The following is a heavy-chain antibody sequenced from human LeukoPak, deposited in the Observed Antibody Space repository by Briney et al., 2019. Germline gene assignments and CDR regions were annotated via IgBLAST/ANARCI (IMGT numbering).Heavy chain of an antibody. J-gene: IGHJ6*02. CDR3: ATGQIQRIAAAGSSQVPFYYYYYGMDV. CDR1: GYTHTELS. D-gene: IGHD6-13*01. CDR2: FDPEDGET. Sequence: ASVKVSCKVSGYTHTELSMHWVRQAPGKGLEWMGGFDPEDGETIYAQKFQGRVTMTEDTSTDTAYMELSSLRSEDTAVYYCATGQIQRIAAAGSSQVPFYYYYYGMDVWGQGTTVTVSS. V-gene: IGHV1-24*01.